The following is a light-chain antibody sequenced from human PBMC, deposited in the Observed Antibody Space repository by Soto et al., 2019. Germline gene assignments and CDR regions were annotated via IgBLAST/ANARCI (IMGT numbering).Light chain of an antibody. Sequence: EIVLTQSPGTLSLSPGERATLSCRATQSVSSNYLAWYQQKSGQAPRLLIYGASSRATGIPDRFSGGGSGTDFTLTITRLEPEDFAVYFCLQYGGLPRTFGQVTKV. J-gene: IGKJ1*01. CDR1: QSVSSNY. V-gene: IGKV3-20*01. CDR2: GAS. CDR3: LQYGGLPRT.